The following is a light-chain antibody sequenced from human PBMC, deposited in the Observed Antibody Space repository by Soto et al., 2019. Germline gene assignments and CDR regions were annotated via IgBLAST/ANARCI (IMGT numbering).Light chain of an antibody. CDR3: QKYTSAPHT. V-gene: IGKV1-27*01. Sequence: DVRMTQSPSSLSASVGDRVTITCRASQAIANYLAWYQQKPGQVPELLIYDASTLQSGVPSRFSGSASGTEFTLTINSLQPEDVATYYCQKYTSAPHTFGGGTEVEMK. CDR2: DAS. J-gene: IGKJ4*01. CDR1: QAIANY.